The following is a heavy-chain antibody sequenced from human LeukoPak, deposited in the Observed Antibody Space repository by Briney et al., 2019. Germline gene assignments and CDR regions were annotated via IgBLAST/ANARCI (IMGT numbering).Heavy chain of an antibody. Sequence: SETLSLTCAVSGVSISSSEWWIWVRQPPAQGLEWIGEFHRAGRTRYNPSLKRRVTISMVYSKNHFSLNLTSLTAADTAVSDCATAPRPRGEGAENYKYGIDVWGQGTTVIVSS. CDR2: FHRAGRT. D-gene: IGHD1-26*01. CDR1: GVSISSSEW. J-gene: IGHJ6*02. V-gene: IGHV4-4*02. CDR3: ATAPRPRGEGAENYKYGIDV.